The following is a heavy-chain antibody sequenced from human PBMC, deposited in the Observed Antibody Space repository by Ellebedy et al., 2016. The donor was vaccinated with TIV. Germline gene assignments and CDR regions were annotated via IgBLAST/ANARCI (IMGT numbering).Heavy chain of an antibody. J-gene: IGHJ4*02. V-gene: IGHV3-23*01. Sequence: GESLKISCAASGFSFSNYAMSWVRQAPGKGLEWVSTISHTGSRTYYADSVEGRFTISRDNSKKTLYLQMNSLRAEDKAIYYCAKGRGGGSDSSAPRYYFDYWGLGTLVTVSS. CDR3: AKGRGGGSDSSAPRYYFDY. CDR1: GFSFSNYA. CDR2: ISHTGSRT. D-gene: IGHD3-22*01.